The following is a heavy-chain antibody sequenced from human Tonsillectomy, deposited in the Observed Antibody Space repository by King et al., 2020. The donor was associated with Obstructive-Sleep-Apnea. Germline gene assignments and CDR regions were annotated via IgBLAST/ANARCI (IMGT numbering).Heavy chain of an antibody. Sequence: VQLVESGGGLVQPGGSLRLSCAASGFTFSSYSMNWVRQAPGKGLEWVSYISSSSSTIYYADSVKGRFTISRDNAKNSLYLQMNSLRAEDTAVYYCARPQPQLVHYGMDVWGQGTTVTVSS. CDR2: ISSSSSTI. CDR3: ARPQPQLVHYGMDV. CDR1: GFTFSSYS. V-gene: IGHV3-48*04. D-gene: IGHD6-13*01. J-gene: IGHJ6*02.